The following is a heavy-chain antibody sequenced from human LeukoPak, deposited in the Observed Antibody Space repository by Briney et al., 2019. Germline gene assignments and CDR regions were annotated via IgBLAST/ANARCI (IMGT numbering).Heavy chain of an antibody. J-gene: IGHJ4*02. V-gene: IGHV1-2*06. Sequence: GASVKVSCKASGYIFTGYHIHWVRQAPGQGLEWMGRINPNSGDTNYAQNFQGRVTMTRDTSINTAHMELSRLRSDDTAVYYCARDYCSSTSCLFDYWGQGTLVTVSS. D-gene: IGHD2-2*01. CDR1: GYIFTGYH. CDR2: INPNSGDT. CDR3: ARDYCSSTSCLFDY.